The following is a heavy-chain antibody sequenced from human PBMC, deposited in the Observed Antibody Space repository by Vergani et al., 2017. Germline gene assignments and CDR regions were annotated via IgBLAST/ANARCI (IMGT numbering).Heavy chain of an antibody. CDR1: GGSISSSSYY. D-gene: IGHD3-22*01. Sequence: QLQLQESGPGLVKPSETLSLTCTVSGGSISSSSYYWGWIRQPPGKGLEWIGSIYYSGSTYYNPSLKSRVTISVDTSKNQFSLKLSSVTAADTAVYYCASNTYYYDSSGYYYNKLDYWGQGTLVTVSS. CDR3: ASNTYYYDSSGYYYNKLDY. V-gene: IGHV4-39*01. J-gene: IGHJ4*02. CDR2: IYYSGST.